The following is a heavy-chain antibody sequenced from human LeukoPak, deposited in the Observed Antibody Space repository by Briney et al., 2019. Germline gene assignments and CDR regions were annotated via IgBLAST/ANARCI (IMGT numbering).Heavy chain of an antibody. D-gene: IGHD3-22*01. CDR3: AKVPNYYDSSGYYYFDY. J-gene: IGHJ4*02. CDR1: GFTFSSYA. Sequence: GGSLRLSCAASGFTFSSYAMSWVRQAPGKGLEWVSGTSGSGGSTYYVESVKGRFTISRGNSKNALYLQMNGLRAEDTAVYYCAKVPNYYDSSGYYYFDYWGQGTLVTVSS. CDR2: TSGSGGST. V-gene: IGHV3-23*01.